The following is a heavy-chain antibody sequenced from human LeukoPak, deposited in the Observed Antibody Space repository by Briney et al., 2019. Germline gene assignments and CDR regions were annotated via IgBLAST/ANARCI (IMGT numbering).Heavy chain of an antibody. J-gene: IGHJ4*02. CDR2: ISWNSGSI. CDR3: AKGSMTTVAYYFDY. CDR1: GFTFDDYA. D-gene: IGHD4-23*01. Sequence: GGSLRLSCAASGFTFDDYAMHWVRQAPGKGLEWVSGISWNSGSIGYADSAKGRFTISRDNATNSLYLQMNSLRAEDTALYYCAKGSMTTVAYYFDYWGQGTLVTVSS. V-gene: IGHV3-9*01.